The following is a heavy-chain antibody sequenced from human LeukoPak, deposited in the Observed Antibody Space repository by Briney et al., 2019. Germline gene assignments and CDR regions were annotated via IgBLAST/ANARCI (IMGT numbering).Heavy chain of an antibody. CDR2: INHSGST. V-gene: IGHV4-34*01. Sequence: SETLSLTCAVYGGSFSGYYWSWVRQPPGKGLEWIGEINHSGSTNYNPSLKSRVTISVDTSKNQFSLKLSSVTAADTAVYYCASESASGGDYWGQGTLVTVSS. D-gene: IGHD1-26*01. J-gene: IGHJ4*02. CDR3: ASESASGGDY. CDR1: GGSFSGYY.